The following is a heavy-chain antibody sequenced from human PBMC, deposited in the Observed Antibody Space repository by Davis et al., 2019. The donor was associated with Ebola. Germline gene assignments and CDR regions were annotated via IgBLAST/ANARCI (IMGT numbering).Heavy chain of an antibody. CDR3: ARDVY. J-gene: IGHJ4*02. CDR2: IQEGGSER. CDR1: GFTVRNYW. Sequence: GGSLRLSCAASGFTVRNYWMSWVRQAPGKGLEWVANIQEGGSERDYVYSVRGRFTISRDDTTNSLYLQMNNLRAEDTAVYYCARDVYWGQGTLVTVSS. V-gene: IGHV3-7*01.